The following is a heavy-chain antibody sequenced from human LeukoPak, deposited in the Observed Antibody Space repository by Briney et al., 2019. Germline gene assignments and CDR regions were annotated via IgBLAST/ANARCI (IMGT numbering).Heavy chain of an antibody. V-gene: IGHV3-30-3*01. CDR1: GFTFSSYA. CDR3: AREYSSSSDHDAFDI. D-gene: IGHD6-6*01. J-gene: IGHJ3*02. CDR2: ISYDGSNK. Sequence: PGGSLRLSCAASGFTFSSYAMHWVRQAPGKGLEWVAVISYDGSNKYYADSVKGRFTISRDNAKNSLYLQMNSLRAEDTAVYYCAREYSSSSDHDAFDIWGQGTMVTVSS.